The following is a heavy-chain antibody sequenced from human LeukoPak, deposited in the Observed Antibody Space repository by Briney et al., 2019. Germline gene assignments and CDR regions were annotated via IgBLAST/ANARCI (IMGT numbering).Heavy chain of an antibody. V-gene: IGHV1-2*02. CDR3: ARDHYYGSGKEGY. CDR2: INPNSGGT. CDR1: GYTFTGYY. J-gene: IGHJ4*02. D-gene: IGHD3-10*01. Sequence: GASVKVSCKASGYTFTGYYMHWVRQAPGQGLEWMGWINPNSGGTNYAQKFQGRVTMTRDTSISTAYMEPSRLRSDDTAVYYCARDHYYGSGKEGYWGQGTLVTVSS.